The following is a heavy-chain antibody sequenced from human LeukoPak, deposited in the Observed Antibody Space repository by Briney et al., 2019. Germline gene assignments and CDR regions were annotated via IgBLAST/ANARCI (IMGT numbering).Heavy chain of an antibody. CDR2: INNDGSYK. V-gene: IGHV3-74*01. Sequence: SGGSLRLSCAASGFTFNSYWMHWVRQAPGKGLVWVSSINNDGSYKPYANSVKGRFTVSRDNARNTLYLQMNSLRADDTAVYYCAGVSRVGYIYWGQGTLVTVSS. D-gene: IGHD5-18*01. J-gene: IGHJ4*02. CDR3: AGVSRVGYIY. CDR1: GFTFNSYW.